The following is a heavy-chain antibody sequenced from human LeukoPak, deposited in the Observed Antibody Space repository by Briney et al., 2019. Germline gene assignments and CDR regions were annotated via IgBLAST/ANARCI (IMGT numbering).Heavy chain of an antibody. CDR3: ATGAGCGY. Sequence: PGGSLRLSCAASGFTFSSCWMTWVRQAPGKGLEWVANIKQDGSERNYVDSVKGRFTISRDNAKNSLYLQMNTLRDEDTAVYYCATGAGCGYWGQGTLVTVSS. V-gene: IGHV3-7*03. J-gene: IGHJ4*02. CDR2: IKQDGSER. D-gene: IGHD6-19*01. CDR1: GFTFSSCW.